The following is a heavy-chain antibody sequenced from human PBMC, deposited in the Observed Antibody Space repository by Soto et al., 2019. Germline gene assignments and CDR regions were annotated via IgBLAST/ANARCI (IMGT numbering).Heavy chain of an antibody. Sequence: GGSLRLSCAASGFTFSSYGMHWVRQAPGKGLEWVAVISYDGSNKYYADSVKGRFTISRDNSKNTLYLQMNSLRAEDTAVYYCARPPLHGDYYYFDYWGQGTLVTVSS. CDR2: ISYDGSNK. V-gene: IGHV3-30*03. J-gene: IGHJ4*02. CDR3: ARPPLHGDYYYFDY. D-gene: IGHD4-17*01. CDR1: GFTFSSYG.